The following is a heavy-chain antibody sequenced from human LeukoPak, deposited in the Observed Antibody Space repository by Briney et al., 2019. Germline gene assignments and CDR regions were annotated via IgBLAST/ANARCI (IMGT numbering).Heavy chain of an antibody. CDR1: GFTFSDYY. CDR2: ISSGGSTI. CDR3: ARDLYYFDSSGYYASDL. D-gene: IGHD3-22*01. Sequence: GGSLRLSCAASGFTFSDYYMSWVRQAPGKGLEGVSYISSGGSTIYYADSVKGGFTISRDNAKNSLDLQMNSLRAEDTAVYFCARDLYYFDSSGYYASDLWGQGTLVTVSS. V-gene: IGHV3-11*04. J-gene: IGHJ5*02.